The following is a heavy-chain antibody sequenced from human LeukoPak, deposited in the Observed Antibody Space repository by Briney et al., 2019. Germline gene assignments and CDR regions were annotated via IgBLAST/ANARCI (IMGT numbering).Heavy chain of an antibody. J-gene: IGHJ4*02. Sequence: ASVTVSCTASGGTFISYAISWVRQAPGQGREWRGRIIPILGIANYAQKFQGRVTITAYKSTSTPYMELSSLRSEDTAVYYCARAMGNTRDGYNFYFDYWGQGTLVTVSS. V-gene: IGHV1-69*04. D-gene: IGHD5-24*01. CDR2: IIPILGIA. CDR1: GGTFISYA. CDR3: ARAMGNTRDGYNFYFDY.